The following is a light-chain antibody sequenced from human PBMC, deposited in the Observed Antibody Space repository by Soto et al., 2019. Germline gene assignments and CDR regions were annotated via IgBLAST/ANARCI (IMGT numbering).Light chain of an antibody. V-gene: IGKV1-5*03. CDR2: KAS. J-gene: IGKJ2*01. CDR1: QTISSW. Sequence: DIQMTQSPSTLSASVGDRVTVTCRASQTISSWLAWYQQKPGKAPKLLIYKASSLESGVPSRFSGSGSGTEFTLTISSLQPDDFATYYCQQYNSYPYTFGQGTRLEIK. CDR3: QQYNSYPYT.